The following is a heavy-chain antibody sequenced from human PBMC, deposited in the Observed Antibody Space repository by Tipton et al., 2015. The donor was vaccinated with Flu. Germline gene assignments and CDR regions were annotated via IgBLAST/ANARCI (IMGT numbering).Heavy chain of an antibody. CDR3: ARDRGDNAEYFQH. Sequence: TLSLTCSVSGGSLSSYYWSWIRLPAGQGLEWIGRIYTNGGLKYNPSLKSRLTMSVDTSKNQFSLKLRSVTATDTAVYYCARDRGDNAEYFQHWGQGTLVTVSS. CDR2: IYTNGGL. CDR1: GGSLSSYY. V-gene: IGHV4-4*07. J-gene: IGHJ1*01. D-gene: IGHD4-17*01.